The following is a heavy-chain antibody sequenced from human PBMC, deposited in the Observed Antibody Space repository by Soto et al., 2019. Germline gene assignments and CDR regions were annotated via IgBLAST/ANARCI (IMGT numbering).Heavy chain of an antibody. V-gene: IGHV1-3*01. CDR3: AKGSGGYRPYYFDF. D-gene: IGHD3-22*01. CDR2: INAGNGNT. Sequence: ASVKVSCKASGYTFTSYAMHWVRQAPGQRLEWMGWINAGNGNTKYSQKFQGRVTISRDNSKNILYLEMNSLTVDDTAVYYCAKGSGGYRPYYFDFWGQGTPVTVSS. CDR1: GYTFTSYA. J-gene: IGHJ4*02.